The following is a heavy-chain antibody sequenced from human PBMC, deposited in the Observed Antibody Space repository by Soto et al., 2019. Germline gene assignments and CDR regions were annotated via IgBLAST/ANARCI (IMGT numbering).Heavy chain of an antibody. Sequence: GGSLRLSCTASGFTFGDYTMSWFRQAPGKGLEWVGFIRSKAYGGTTEYAASVKGRFTISRDDSKSIAYLQMNSLKTEDTAVYYCTRVSDSSGWYRFDYWGQGTLVTVSS. CDR2: IRSKAYGGTT. CDR1: GFTFGDYT. D-gene: IGHD6-19*01. CDR3: TRVSDSSGWYRFDY. J-gene: IGHJ4*02. V-gene: IGHV3-49*03.